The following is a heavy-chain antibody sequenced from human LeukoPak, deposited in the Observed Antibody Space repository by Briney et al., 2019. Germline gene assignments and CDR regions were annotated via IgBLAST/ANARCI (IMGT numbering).Heavy chain of an antibody. V-gene: IGHV4-39*01. D-gene: IGHD3-10*01. CDR2: IYYSGST. CDR3: ASFYGSGSYYPKPDY. CDR1: GGSISSSSYY. Sequence: SETLSLTCTVSGGSISSSSYYWGWIRQPPGKGLEWIGSIYYSGSTYYSPSLKSRVTMSVDTSKNQFSLKLSSVTAADTAVYYCASFYGSGSYYPKPDYWGQGTLVTVSS. J-gene: IGHJ4*02.